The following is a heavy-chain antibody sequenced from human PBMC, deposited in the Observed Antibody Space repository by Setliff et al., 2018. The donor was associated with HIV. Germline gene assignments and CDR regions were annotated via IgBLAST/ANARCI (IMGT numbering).Heavy chain of an antibody. D-gene: IGHD3-22*01. V-gene: IGHV4-39*07. J-gene: IGHJ4*02. CDR3: ARDSRRTMIIVGFDY. Sequence: PSETLSLTCIVSSGSITSSNYYWGWIRQPPGKGLEWIGSIFYSGSPYYTPSLKGRVTISVDTSKNQFSLKLSSVTAADTAVYYCARDSRRTMIIVGFDYWGQGTLVTVSS. CDR2: IFYSGSP. CDR1: SGSITSSNYY.